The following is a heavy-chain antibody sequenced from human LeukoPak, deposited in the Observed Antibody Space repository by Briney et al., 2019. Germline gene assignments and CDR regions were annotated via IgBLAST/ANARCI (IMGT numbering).Heavy chain of an antibody. CDR3: ARARSGPYGSGSLDAFDI. CDR1: GYTLTELS. D-gene: IGHD3-10*01. CDR2: FDPEDGET. Sequence: ASVKVSCKVSGYTLTELSMHWVRQAPGKGLEWMGGFDPEDGETIYAQKFQGRVTITPDTSTSTAYMQLSRLRSEDTAVYYCARARSGPYGSGSLDAFDIWGQGTMVTVSS. V-gene: IGHV1-24*01. J-gene: IGHJ3*02.